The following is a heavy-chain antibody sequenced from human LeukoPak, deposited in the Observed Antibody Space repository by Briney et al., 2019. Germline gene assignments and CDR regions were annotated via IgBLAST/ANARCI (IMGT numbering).Heavy chain of an antibody. CDR2: INYSGST. D-gene: IGHD6-19*01. Sequence: SETLSLTCTVSGGSITSTSCYWGWIRQPPGQGLEWIGSINYSGSTYYNPSLKSRLTISVDTSKNQFSLKLSSVTAADTSVYYCARLPRIAVAVGYFDYWGQGTLVTVSS. V-gene: IGHV4-39*01. J-gene: IGHJ4*02. CDR3: ARLPRIAVAVGYFDY. CDR1: GGSITSTSCY.